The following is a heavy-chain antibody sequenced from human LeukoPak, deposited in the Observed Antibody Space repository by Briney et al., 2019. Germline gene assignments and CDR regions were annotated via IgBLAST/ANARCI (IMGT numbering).Heavy chain of an antibody. D-gene: IGHD3-22*01. CDR3: ARVGYYDSSGYLTNWFDP. CDR1: GGSISSYY. Sequence: PSETLSLTCTVSGGSISSYYWSWIRQPPGKGLEWIGYIYYSGSNNYNPSLKSRVTISVDTSKNQFSLKLSSVTAADTAVYYCARVGYYDSSGYLTNWFDPWGQGTLVTVSS. V-gene: IGHV4-59*12. J-gene: IGHJ5*02. CDR2: IYYSGSN.